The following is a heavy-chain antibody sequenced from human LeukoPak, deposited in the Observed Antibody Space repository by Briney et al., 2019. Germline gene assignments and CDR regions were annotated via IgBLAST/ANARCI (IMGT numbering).Heavy chain of an antibody. D-gene: IGHD3-10*01. V-gene: IGHV3-73*01. CDR1: GFTFSGSA. Sequence: HPGGSLRLSCVASGFTFSGSAVHWVRQASGKGLEWVSRIRSKNNNYATAYAESVKGRFTISRDDSKNTAYLQMNSPKTEDTAVYYCTPYYSDAFDIWGQGTMVTVSS. CDR2: IRSKNNNYAT. CDR3: TPYYSDAFDI. J-gene: IGHJ3*02.